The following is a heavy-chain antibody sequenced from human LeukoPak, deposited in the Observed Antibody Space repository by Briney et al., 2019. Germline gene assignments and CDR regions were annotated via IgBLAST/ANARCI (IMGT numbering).Heavy chain of an antibody. CDR2: IYHSGST. D-gene: IGHD4/OR15-4a*01. V-gene: IGHV4-38-2*01. CDR1: GYSISSGYY. J-gene: IGHJ5*01. CDR3: ARHASMVGWFDS. Sequence: SETLSLTCAVSGYSISSGYYWGWIRQPPGKGLEWIGSIYHSGSTYYNPSLKSGVSISVDTSKNQFSLNLSSVTAADTAVYYCARHASMVGWFDSWGQGTLVTVSS.